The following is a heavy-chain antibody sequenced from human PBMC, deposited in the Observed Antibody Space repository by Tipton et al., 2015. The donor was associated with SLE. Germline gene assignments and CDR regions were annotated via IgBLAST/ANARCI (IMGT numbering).Heavy chain of an antibody. CDR2: IDHSGST. CDR3: VREVVVTDAFDI. Sequence: TLSLTCAVYGGSFSGFYWNWIRQPPGKGLEWIGEIDHSGSTNYNPSLKSRVTISLDTSKNQFSLKLSSVTAADTAVYYCVREVVVTDAFDIWGQGTMVTVSS. D-gene: IGHD3-22*01. J-gene: IGHJ3*02. V-gene: IGHV4-34*01. CDR1: GGSFSGFY.